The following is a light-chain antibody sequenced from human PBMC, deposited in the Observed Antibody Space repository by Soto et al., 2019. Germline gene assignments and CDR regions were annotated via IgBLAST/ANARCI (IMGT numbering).Light chain of an antibody. Sequence: QSVLTQPASVSGSPGQSITISCTGTSSDFDIYKYVSWYQQHPGKAPKLMIYQVTNRPSWVSNRFSGSKSGNTASLTISGLQAEDEADYYCSSYTSSINYVFGTGTKVTVL. CDR2: QVT. V-gene: IGLV2-14*01. CDR3: SSYTSSINYV. CDR1: SSDFDIYKY. J-gene: IGLJ1*01.